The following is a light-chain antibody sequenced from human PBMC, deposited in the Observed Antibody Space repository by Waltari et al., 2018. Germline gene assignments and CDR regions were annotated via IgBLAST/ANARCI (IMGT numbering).Light chain of an antibody. V-gene: IGLV1-47*01. CDR2: ENS. CDR3: AAWDDGLRGPA. J-gene: IGLJ2*01. Sequence: QSVLTQSPSVSETPGQKITISCSGSHSNIGSNFVNWYQQVPGTAPKLLIYENSHRPTGVPDRFSASKSGTSASLAISGLQSQDEADYCCAAWDDGLRGPAFGGGTKVTVL. CDR1: HSNIGSNF.